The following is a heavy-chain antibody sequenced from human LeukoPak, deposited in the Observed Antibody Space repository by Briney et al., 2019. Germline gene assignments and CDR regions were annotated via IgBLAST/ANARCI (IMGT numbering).Heavy chain of an antibody. CDR1: GGSISSYY. D-gene: IGHD2-2*01. CDR2: IYYSGST. J-gene: IGHJ5*02. V-gene: IGHV4-59*01. Sequence: SETLSLTCTVSGGSISSYYWSWIRQPPGKGLEWIGYIYYSGSTNYNPSLKSRVTISVDTSKNQFSLKLSSVTAADTAVYYCAREVLGYCSSTSCQKWFDPWGQGTLVTVSS. CDR3: AREVLGYCSSTSCQKWFDP.